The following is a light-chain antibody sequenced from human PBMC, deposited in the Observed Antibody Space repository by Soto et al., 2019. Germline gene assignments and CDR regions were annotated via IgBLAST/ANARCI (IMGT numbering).Light chain of an antibody. Sequence: DIQMTQSPASLSASVGDRVTISCRASQSIGRNLNWYQQKPGKAPTLLMFTSSNLQSGVPSRFSGSGSATDFIFTISSLQPEDFATYYCQQSYSTPPTFGQGTKV. V-gene: IGKV1-39*01. CDR3: QQSYSTPPT. CDR1: QSIGRN. J-gene: IGKJ1*01. CDR2: TSS.